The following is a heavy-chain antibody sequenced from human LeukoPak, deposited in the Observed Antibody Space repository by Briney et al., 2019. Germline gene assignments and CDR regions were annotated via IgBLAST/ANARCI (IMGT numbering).Heavy chain of an antibody. D-gene: IGHD3-9*01. V-gene: IGHV1-24*01. CDR2: FDPEHGEM. CDR3: ATGGPWDLLKY. J-gene: IGHJ4*02. CDR1: GDTLTELS. Sequence: ASVKVSCKGSGDTLTELSTHWVRQAPGKGLEWMGGFDPEHGEMIYAQKLQGRVTMTEDRSTDTAYMELSSLRSEDTAVYYCATGGPWDLLKYWGQGTLVTVSS.